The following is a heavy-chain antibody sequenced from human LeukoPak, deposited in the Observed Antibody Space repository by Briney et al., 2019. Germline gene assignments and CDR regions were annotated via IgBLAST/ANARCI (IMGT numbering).Heavy chain of an antibody. J-gene: IGHJ4*02. CDR1: GYTFTGYY. V-gene: IGHV7-4-1*02. CDR2: INTNTGNP. D-gene: IGHD3-22*01. CDR3: ARPYDSSGYYLFDY. Sequence: GASVKVSCKASGYTFTGYYMHWVRQAPGQGLEWMGWINTNTGNPTYAQGFTGRFVFSLDTSVSTAYLQISSLKAEDTAVYYCARPYDSSGYYLFDYWGQGTLVTVSS.